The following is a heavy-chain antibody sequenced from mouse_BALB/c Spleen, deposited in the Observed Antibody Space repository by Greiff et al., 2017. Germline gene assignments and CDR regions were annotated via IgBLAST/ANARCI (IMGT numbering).Heavy chain of an antibody. J-gene: IGHJ3*01. V-gene: IGHV3-2*02. Sequence: EVQLQQSGPGLVKPSQSLSLTCTVTGYSITSDYAWNWIRQFPGNKLEWMGYISYSGSTSYNPSLKSRISITRDTSKNQFFLQLNSVTTEDTATYYCARSYGSSPWFAYWGQGTLVTVSA. CDR3: ARSYGSSPWFAY. CDR1: GYSITSDYA. CDR2: ISYSGST. D-gene: IGHD1-1*02.